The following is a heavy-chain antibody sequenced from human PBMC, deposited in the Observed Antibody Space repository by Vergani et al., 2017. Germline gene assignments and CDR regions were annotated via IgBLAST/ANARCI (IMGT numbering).Heavy chain of an antibody. J-gene: IGHJ5*02. CDR3: AKDLGTAAGGGWFDP. V-gene: IGHV3-9*02. CDR1: GITSAGYA. CDR2: IGWNSNSI. D-gene: IGHD3-10*01. Sequence: EVQLEESGGGLVLPGRSLRLSCVASGITSAGYAMHWVRQAPGKGLEWVSGIGWNSNSIGYAGSVKGRFTISRDNAKNSLYLQMNSLRAENTALYYCAKDLGTAAGGGWFDPWGQGTLVTVSS.